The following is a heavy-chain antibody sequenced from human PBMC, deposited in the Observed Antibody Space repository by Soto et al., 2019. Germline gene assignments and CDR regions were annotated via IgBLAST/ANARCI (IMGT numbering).Heavy chain of an antibody. CDR2: IYYSGST. CDR3: ARARYSNYVPGPDY. J-gene: IGHJ4*02. Sequence: SETLSLTCTVSGGSISSGGYYWSWIRQHPGKGLEWIGYIYYSGSTYYNPSLKSRVTISVDTSKNQFSLKLSSVTAADTAVYYCARARYSNYVPGPDYWGQGTLVTVSS. V-gene: IGHV4-31*03. D-gene: IGHD4-4*01. CDR1: GGSISSGGYY.